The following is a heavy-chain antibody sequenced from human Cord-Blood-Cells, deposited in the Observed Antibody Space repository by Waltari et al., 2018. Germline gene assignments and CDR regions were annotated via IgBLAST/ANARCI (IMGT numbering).Heavy chain of an antibody. Sequence: QLQLQESGPGLVKPSETLSLTCTVSGGSISSSSYYWGWIRQPPGKGLEWIGSIYYSGSTYSTPPLKSRVTISVDTSKNQFSLKLSSVTAADTAVYYCARLSRLEPNFDYWGQGTLVTVSS. J-gene: IGHJ4*02. D-gene: IGHD1-1*01. CDR3: ARLSRLEPNFDY. CDR2: IYYSGST. CDR1: GGSISSSSYY. V-gene: IGHV4-39*01.